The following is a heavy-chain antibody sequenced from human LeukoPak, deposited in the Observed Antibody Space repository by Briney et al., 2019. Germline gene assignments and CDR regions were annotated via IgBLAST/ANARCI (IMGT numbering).Heavy chain of an antibody. CDR2: IYSGGST. CDR1: GFTVSSNY. J-gene: IGHJ4*02. V-gene: IGHV3-66*02. Sequence: GGSLRLSCAASGFTVSSNYMSWVRQAPGKGLEWVSVIYSGGSTYYADSVKGRFTISRDNSKNTLYLQMNSLRAEDTAVYYCARGSARAGNLFDHWGQGTLVTVSS. D-gene: IGHD3-10*01. CDR3: ARGSARAGNLFDH.